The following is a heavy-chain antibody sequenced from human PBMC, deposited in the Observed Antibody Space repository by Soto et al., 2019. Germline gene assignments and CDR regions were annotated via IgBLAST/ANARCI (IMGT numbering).Heavy chain of an antibody. J-gene: IGHJ4*02. Sequence: EVQLVQSGAEVRKPGATVKISCKVSAYTFTDYSIHWVQQAPGKGLEWMGLVDPEDGETIYAEKFQGRITIAADTSTNTAYMELSSLRSEDTAVYYCATGGRIAVTVDYWGQGTLVTVSS. V-gene: IGHV1-69-2*01. CDR3: ATGGRIAVTVDY. D-gene: IGHD2-21*02. CDR1: AYTFTDYS. CDR2: VDPEDGET.